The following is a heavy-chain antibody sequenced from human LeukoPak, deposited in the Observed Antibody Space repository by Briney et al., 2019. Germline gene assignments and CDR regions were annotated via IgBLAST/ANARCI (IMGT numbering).Heavy chain of an antibody. J-gene: IGHJ6*03. CDR2: IRYDGSNK. CDR3: AQDRLRTTGTSGYYYYYMDV. V-gene: IGHV3-30*02. D-gene: IGHD1-1*01. Sequence: GGSLRLSCAASGFTFSSYGMHWVRQAPGKGLEWVAFIRYDGSNKYYADSVKGRFTISRDNSKNTLYLQMNSPRAEDTDVYYCAQDRLRTTGTSGYYYYYMDVWGKGTTVTISS. CDR1: GFTFSSYG.